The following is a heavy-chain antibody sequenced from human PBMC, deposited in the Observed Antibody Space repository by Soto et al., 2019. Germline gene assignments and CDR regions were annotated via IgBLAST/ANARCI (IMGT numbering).Heavy chain of an antibody. D-gene: IGHD1-26*01. V-gene: IGHV4-59*01. CDR2: IYYRGST. CDR3: ARQQLLPFYYALDV. J-gene: IGHJ6*02. Sequence: LPLTCNVSGGSICGYDGSWIRQNPGKGLEYIGYIYYRGSTNYNSSLKSRVTMSVDTSRNQFSLKMNSVTAADTAVYYCARQQLLPFYYALDVWGQGTTVTVSS. CDR1: GGSICGYD.